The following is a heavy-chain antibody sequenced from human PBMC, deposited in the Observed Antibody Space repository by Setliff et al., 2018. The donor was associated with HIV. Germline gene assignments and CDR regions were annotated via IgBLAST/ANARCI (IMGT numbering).Heavy chain of an antibody. Sequence: SETLSLTCTVSGGSISNYYWSWIRQPPGKGLEWIGYIYYSGSTYYNPSLKTRVTISVDGSKNQFSLKLKSVTAADTAVYYCARWHPPYGFWEEDYWGQGTLVTVSS. V-gene: IGHV4-59*08. CDR3: ARWHPPYGFWEEDY. CDR2: IYYSGST. CDR1: GGSISNYY. J-gene: IGHJ4*02. D-gene: IGHD3-10*01.